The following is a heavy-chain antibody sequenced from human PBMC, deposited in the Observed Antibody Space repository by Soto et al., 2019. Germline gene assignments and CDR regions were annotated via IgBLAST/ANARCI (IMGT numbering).Heavy chain of an antibody. J-gene: IGHJ4*02. Sequence: ESVGGVVQPGGSLRLSCAASGFTFDDYTMYWVRQAPGKSPEWVSLIRWDGGSTYYADSVKGRFTISRDNSKNSLFLQMNSLRLEDTAFYYCAKSARAQQWLVPFDHWGQGTLVTVSS. V-gene: IGHV3-43*01. CDR3: AKSARAQQWLVPFDH. D-gene: IGHD6-19*01. CDR1: GFTFDDYT. CDR2: IRWDGGST.